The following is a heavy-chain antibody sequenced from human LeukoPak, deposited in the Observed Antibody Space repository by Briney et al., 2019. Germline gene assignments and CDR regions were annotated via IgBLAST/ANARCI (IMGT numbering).Heavy chain of an antibody. CDR1: GGSISSYY. J-gene: IGHJ4*02. V-gene: IGHV4-59*01. D-gene: IGHD4-17*01. CDR2: IYYSGST. CDR3: ARDNGDGYFDY. Sequence: SETLSLTCTVSGGSISSYYWSWIRQPPGKGLEWIGYIYYSGSTNYNPSLKSRVTISVDTSKNQFSLKLSSVTAADTAVYYCARDNGDGYFDYWGLGTLVTVSS.